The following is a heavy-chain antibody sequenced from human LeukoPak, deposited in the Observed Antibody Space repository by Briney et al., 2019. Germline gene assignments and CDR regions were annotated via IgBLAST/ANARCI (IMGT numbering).Heavy chain of an antibody. CDR2: IRFDGSNK. CDR1: GFTFSDYG. CDR3: AKDKRRWLQLVDY. D-gene: IGHD5-24*01. V-gene: IGHV3-30*02. J-gene: IGHJ4*02. Sequence: GGSLRLSCAASGFTFSDYGMHWVRQAPGKGLEWVAFIRFDGSNKYYVDSVKGRFTIFRDNSKNTLYLQMNSLRAEDTAVYYCAKDKRRWLQLVDYWGQGTLVTVSS.